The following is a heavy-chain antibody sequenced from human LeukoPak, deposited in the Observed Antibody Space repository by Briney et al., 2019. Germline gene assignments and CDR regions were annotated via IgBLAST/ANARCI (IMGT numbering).Heavy chain of an antibody. CDR3: VKSGAAGNYYGMDV. CDR2: ISSDGGST. Sequence: PGGSLRLSCSASGFLFSSYAMHWVRQAPGKGLEYVSAISSDGGSTYYADSVKGRFTISRDDSKNTLYLQMSSLRTEDTAVYYCVKSGAAGNYYGMDVWGKGTTVTVSS. J-gene: IGHJ6*04. D-gene: IGHD6-13*01. V-gene: IGHV3-64D*06. CDR1: GFLFSSYA.